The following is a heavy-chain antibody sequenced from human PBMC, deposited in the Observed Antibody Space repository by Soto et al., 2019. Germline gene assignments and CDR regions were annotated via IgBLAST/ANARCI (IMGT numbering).Heavy chain of an antibody. V-gene: IGHV1-18*01. CDR1: GYTFTNYD. J-gene: IGHJ4*02. Sequence: QVQLVQSGGEVKKPGASVKVSCKASGYTFTNYDVSWVRQAPGQGLEWVGWINPYYGNTNYAQSLQGRITMTTDASTSTAYMELRSLRSDDTAVYYCARENRYDSRSYYFDSWGQGTLVTVSS. CDR3: ARENRYDSRSYYFDS. D-gene: IGHD3-3*01. CDR2: INPYYGNT.